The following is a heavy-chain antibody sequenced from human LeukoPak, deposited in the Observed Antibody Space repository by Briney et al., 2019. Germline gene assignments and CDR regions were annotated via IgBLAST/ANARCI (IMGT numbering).Heavy chain of an antibody. Sequence: PSETLSLTCAVYGGSFSGYYWSWIRQPPGKGLEWIGEINHSGSTNYNPSLKSRVTISVDTSKNQFSLKLSSVTAADTAVYYCARGILKYDFWSGYSHFDYWGQGTLVTVSS. CDR3: ARGILKYDFWSGYSHFDY. CDR2: INHSGST. CDR1: GGSFSGYY. D-gene: IGHD3-3*01. V-gene: IGHV4-34*01. J-gene: IGHJ4*02.